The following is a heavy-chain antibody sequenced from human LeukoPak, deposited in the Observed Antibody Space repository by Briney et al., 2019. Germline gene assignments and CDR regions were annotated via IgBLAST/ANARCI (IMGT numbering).Heavy chain of an antibody. D-gene: IGHD3-22*01. V-gene: IGHV3-7*01. CDR1: GFTFSSYW. Sequence: GGSLRLSCAASGFTFSSYWMSWVRQAPGKGPEWVASIKQDGSEKYYVDSVKGRFTISRDNAKNSLYLQMNSLRAEDTAVYYCARGDYDSSGYPYYFDYWGQGTLVTVSS. CDR2: IKQDGSEK. J-gene: IGHJ4*02. CDR3: ARGDYDSSGYPYYFDY.